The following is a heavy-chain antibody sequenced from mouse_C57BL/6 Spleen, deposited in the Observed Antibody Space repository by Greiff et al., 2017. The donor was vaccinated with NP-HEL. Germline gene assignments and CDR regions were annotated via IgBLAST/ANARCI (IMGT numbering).Heavy chain of an antibody. CDR3: ARKRYDYGWYFDV. CDR1: GFSLSTSGMG. J-gene: IGHJ1*03. CDR2: IYWDDDK. V-gene: IGHV8-12*01. Sequence: QVTLKESGPGILQSSQTLSLTCSFSGFSLSTSGMGVSWIRQPSGKGLEWLAHIYWDDDKRYNPSLKSRLTISKDTSRNQVFLKITSVDTADTATYYCARKRYDYGWYFDVWGTGTTVTVSS. D-gene: IGHD2-4*01.